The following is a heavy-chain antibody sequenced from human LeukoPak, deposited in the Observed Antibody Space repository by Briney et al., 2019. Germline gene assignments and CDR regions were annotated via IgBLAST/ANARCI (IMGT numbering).Heavy chain of an antibody. J-gene: IGHJ4*02. V-gene: IGHV1-8*01. CDR3: ARGVSSSWYWHDMVY. CDR1: GYTFTSYD. D-gene: IGHD6-13*01. Sequence: ASVKVSCKASGYTFTSYDINWVRQATGQGLEWMGWMNPNSGNTGYAQKFQGRVTMTRNTSISTAYMELSSLRSEDTAVYYCARGVSSSWYWHDMVYWGQGTLVTVSS. CDR2: MNPNSGNT.